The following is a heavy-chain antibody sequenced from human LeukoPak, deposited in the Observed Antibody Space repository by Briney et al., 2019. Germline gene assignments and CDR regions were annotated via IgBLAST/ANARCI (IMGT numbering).Heavy chain of an antibody. J-gene: IGHJ5*02. Sequence: RASVKVSCKASGGTFSSYAISWVRQAPGQGLEWMGGIIPIFGTANYAQKFQGRVIMTRDMSTSTVYMELSSLRSEDTAVYYCAREAVTIFGVVRTQTTKLPHRFDPWGQGTLVTVSS. CDR2: IIPIFGTA. V-gene: IGHV1-69*05. CDR3: AREAVTIFGVVRTQTTKLPHRFDP. D-gene: IGHD3-3*01. CDR1: GGTFSSYA.